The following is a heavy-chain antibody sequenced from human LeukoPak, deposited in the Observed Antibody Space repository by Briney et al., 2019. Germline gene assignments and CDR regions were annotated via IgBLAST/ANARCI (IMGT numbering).Heavy chain of an antibody. D-gene: IGHD6-19*01. CDR2: ISAYNGNT. Sequence: ASVKVSCKASGYTFTSYGINWVRQAPGQGPEWMGWISAYNGNTKYAQNLQGRVTMTTGTSTSTAYMELRSLRSDDTAVYYCARADSSGRFEYFQHWGQGTLVTVSS. CDR3: ARADSSGRFEYFQH. CDR1: GYTFTSYG. J-gene: IGHJ1*01. V-gene: IGHV1-18*01.